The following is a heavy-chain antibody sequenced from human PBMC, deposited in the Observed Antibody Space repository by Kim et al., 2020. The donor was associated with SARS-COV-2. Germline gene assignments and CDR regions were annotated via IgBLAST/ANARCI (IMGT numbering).Heavy chain of an antibody. J-gene: IGHJ4*02. D-gene: IGHD6-13*01. CDR2: INHSGST. CDR1: GGSFSGYY. Sequence: SETLSLTCAVYGGSFSGYYWSWIRQPPGKGLEWIGEINHSGSTNYNPSLKSRVTISVDTSKNQFSLKLSSVTAADTAVYYCAAAGQLVPFDYWGQGTLVTVSS. V-gene: IGHV4-34*01. CDR3: AAAGQLVPFDY.